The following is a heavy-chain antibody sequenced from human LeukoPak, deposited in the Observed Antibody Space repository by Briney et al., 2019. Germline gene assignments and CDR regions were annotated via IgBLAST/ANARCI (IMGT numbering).Heavy chain of an antibody. J-gene: IGHJ4*02. CDR2: INTDGTVT. CDR3: ATKQWLAPPPDS. V-gene: IGHV3-74*01. Sequence: PGGSLRLSCAASGFTFSKYWMLWVRQAPGKELESVSRINTDGTVTTYADSVKGRFTVSRDNADNTKFLQMNSVRDEDTAVYYCATKQWLAPPPDSWGQGTPVTVSS. CDR1: GFTFSKYW. D-gene: IGHD6-19*01.